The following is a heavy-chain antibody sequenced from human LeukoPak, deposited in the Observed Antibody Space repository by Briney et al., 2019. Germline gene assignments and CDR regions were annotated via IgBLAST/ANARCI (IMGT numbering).Heavy chain of an antibody. CDR2: IYPGDSAT. J-gene: IGHJ4*02. Sequence: GASLQISCRGSGYSFTTYWIGWVRQMPGKGLEWMGIIYPGDSATRYSPSFQGQVTMSADKSINTAYLQWSSLKASDTAMYYCARRQGCSSTSCPPDYWGQGTLVTVSS. V-gene: IGHV5-51*01. CDR1: GYSFTTYW. D-gene: IGHD2-2*01. CDR3: ARRQGCSSTSCPPDY.